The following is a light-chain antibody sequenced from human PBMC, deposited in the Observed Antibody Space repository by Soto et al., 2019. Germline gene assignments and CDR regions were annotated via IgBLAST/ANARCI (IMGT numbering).Light chain of an antibody. J-gene: IGKJ2*01. CDR2: DAS. Sequence: DIQMTQSPSSLSASVGDRVTITCRAIQDISDFLASYQQRQGKIPNLLVYDASTLQSGVPTRFSGSGSGTHFTLTISSLQPEDVASYYCQEYHSLLYTFGQGTKVEIK. CDR1: QDISDF. V-gene: IGKV1-27*01. CDR3: QEYHSLLYT.